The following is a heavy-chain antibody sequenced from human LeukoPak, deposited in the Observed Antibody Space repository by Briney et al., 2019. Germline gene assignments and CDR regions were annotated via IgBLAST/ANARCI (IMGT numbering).Heavy chain of an antibody. Sequence: GGSLRLSCAASGFTFSNYWMTWVRQAPGKGLEWVADIKQDGSEKLYVKSVRGRFTVSRVNAKMSLFLQLNSLRAEDTAVYYCARDNGVVHGVYYMDVWGKGTTVTVS. J-gene: IGHJ6*03. V-gene: IGHV3-7*01. CDR3: ARDNGVVHGVYYMDV. D-gene: IGHD3-3*01. CDR2: IKQDGSEK. CDR1: GFTFSNYW.